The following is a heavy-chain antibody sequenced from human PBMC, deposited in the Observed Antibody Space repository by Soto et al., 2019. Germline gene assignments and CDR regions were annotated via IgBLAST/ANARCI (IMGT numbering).Heavy chain of an antibody. Sequence: GSLRLSCAASGFTFSSYGMHWVRQAPGKGLEWVAVIWYDGSNKYYADSVKGRFTISRDNSKNTLYLQMNSLRAEDTAVYYCAREDRITMVRGVILARPYYGMDVWGQGTTVTVSS. CDR2: IWYDGSNK. D-gene: IGHD3-10*01. J-gene: IGHJ6*02. V-gene: IGHV3-33*01. CDR1: GFTFSSYG. CDR3: AREDRITMVRGVILARPYYGMDV.